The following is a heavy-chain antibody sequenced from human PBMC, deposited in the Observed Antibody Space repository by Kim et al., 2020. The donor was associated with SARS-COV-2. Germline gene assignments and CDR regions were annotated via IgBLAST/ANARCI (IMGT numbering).Heavy chain of an antibody. Sequence: SETLSLTCTVSGGSISSSSYYWGWIRQPPGKGLEWIGSIYYSGSTYYNPSLKSRVTISVDTSKNQFSLKLSSVTAADTAVYYCARHSMYYYDSSGYFDYWGQGTLVTVSS. CDR1: GGSISSSSYY. J-gene: IGHJ4*02. V-gene: IGHV4-39*01. D-gene: IGHD3-22*01. CDR2: IYYSGST. CDR3: ARHSMYYYDSSGYFDY.